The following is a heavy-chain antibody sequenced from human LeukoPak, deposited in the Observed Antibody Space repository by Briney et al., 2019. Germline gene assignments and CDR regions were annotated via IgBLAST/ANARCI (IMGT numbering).Heavy chain of an antibody. J-gene: IGHJ4*02. Sequence: GGSLRLSCATYRFXFSSYSMNWVRQAPGRGLEYVSVISSNGVNTYYADLVKGRFTICRDNSKNTLYLQMSSLRAEDTAVYYCVKEDNYSPGGDYWGQGTLVTVSS. CDR2: ISSNGVNT. D-gene: IGHD2-15*01. CDR1: RFXFSSYS. V-gene: IGHV3-64D*09. CDR3: VKEDNYSPGGDY.